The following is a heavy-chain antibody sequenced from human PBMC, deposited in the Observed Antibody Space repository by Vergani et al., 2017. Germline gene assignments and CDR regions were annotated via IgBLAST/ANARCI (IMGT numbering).Heavy chain of an antibody. V-gene: IGHV3-9*01. CDR3: ARDGREYYYYYMDV. Sequence: EVQLVESGGGLVQPGRSLRLSCAASGFTFDDYAMHWVRQAPGKGLEWVSGISWNSGSIGYADSVKGRFTISRDNAKNSLYLQMNSLRAEDTAVYYCARDGREYYYYYMDVWGKGTTVTVSS. CDR1: GFTFDDYA. J-gene: IGHJ6*03. CDR2: ISWNSGSI.